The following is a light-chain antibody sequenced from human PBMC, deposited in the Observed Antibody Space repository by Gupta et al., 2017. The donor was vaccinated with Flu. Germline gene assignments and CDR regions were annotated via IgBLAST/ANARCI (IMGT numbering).Light chain of an antibody. CDR3: LQYRTCSMYA. J-gene: IGKJ2*01. CDR2: RAS. Sequence: DIQMTQSPSTLSASVGDRVTITCRASQSISVWLAWYQQKPGKAPNLLIYRASHLESGVPSRFNGSGSGTEFTLTISSLQPDDLATYYCLQYRTCSMYACGQGTKLEIK. CDR1: QSISVW. V-gene: IGKV1-5*03.